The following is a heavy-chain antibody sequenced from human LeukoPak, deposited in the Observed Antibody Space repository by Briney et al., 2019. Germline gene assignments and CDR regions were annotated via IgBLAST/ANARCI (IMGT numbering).Heavy chain of an antibody. CDR2: ISTSGSTT. V-gene: IGHV3-48*03. CDR3: ARGALHVFDY. CDR1: GFTFSDYE. D-gene: IGHD3-10*02. Sequence: PGGSLRLSCAASGFTFSDYEINWVRQAPGKGLEWVSCISTSGSTTYYADSVKGRFTISRDNAKNSLFLQMNTLTDGDTAVYYCARGALHVFDYWGQGTPVTVS. J-gene: IGHJ4*02.